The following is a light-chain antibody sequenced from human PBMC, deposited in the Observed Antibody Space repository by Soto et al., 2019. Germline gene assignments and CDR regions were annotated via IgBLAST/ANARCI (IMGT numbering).Light chain of an antibody. CDR1: QSISSSY. CDR3: QQYGSSSYT. Sequence: EIVLTQSPGTLSLSPGERATLSCRASQSISSSYLAWYQQKPGQASRLLIYAASSRATGIPDRFSGSGSGTDFTLTISRLEPEDFAVYYCQQYGSSSYTFGQGTQLEIK. CDR2: AAS. V-gene: IGKV3-20*01. J-gene: IGKJ2*01.